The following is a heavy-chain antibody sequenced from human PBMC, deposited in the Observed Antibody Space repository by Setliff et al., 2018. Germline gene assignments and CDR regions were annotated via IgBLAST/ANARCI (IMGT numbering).Heavy chain of an antibody. J-gene: IGHJ6*03. CDR3: ARLGTTIPTSGTWTYYYYYYMDV. Sequence: LSLTCTVSGASISSSRDYWGWIRQPPGKGLEWIGSIYYSGSTSYNPSLKSRATISVDTSKSQFSLKVSSVTAADTAVYYCARLGTTIPTSGTWTYYYYYYMDVWGKGTTVTVSS. V-gene: IGHV4-39*01. D-gene: IGHD2-21*01. CDR2: IYYSGST. CDR1: GASISSSRDY.